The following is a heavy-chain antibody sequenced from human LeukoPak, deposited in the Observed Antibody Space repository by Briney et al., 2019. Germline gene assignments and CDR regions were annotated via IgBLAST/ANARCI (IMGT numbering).Heavy chain of an antibody. CDR1: GGSISSYY. D-gene: IGHD3-22*01. V-gene: IGHV4-34*01. CDR2: INHSGST. Sequence: PSQTLSLTCTVSGGSISSYYWSWIRQPPGKGLEWIGEINHSGSTNYNPSLKSRVTISVDTSKNQFSLKLSSVTAADTAVYYCARGCDSSGYPNWYFDLWGRGTLVTVSS. CDR3: ARGCDSSGYPNWYFDL. J-gene: IGHJ2*01.